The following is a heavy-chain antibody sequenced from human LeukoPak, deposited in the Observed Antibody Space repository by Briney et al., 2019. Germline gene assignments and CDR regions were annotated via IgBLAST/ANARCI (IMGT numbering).Heavy chain of an antibody. CDR3: ARVGSTVAAGTPDY. CDR2: ISGSGSHT. V-gene: IGHV3-11*06. CDR1: GFTFSDYY. D-gene: IGHD6-13*01. J-gene: IGHJ4*02. Sequence: NAGGSLRLSCAASGFTFSDYYMSWIRQAPGKGLEWVSYISGSGSHTTYADSVRGRFTISRDNAKNSLSLQVNSLRADDTAVYYCARVGSTVAAGTPDYWGQGTLVTVSS.